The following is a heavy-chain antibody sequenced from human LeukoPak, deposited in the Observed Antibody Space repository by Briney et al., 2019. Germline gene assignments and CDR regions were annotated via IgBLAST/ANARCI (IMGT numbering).Heavy chain of an antibody. J-gene: IGHJ4*02. V-gene: IGHV3-23*01. CDR2: ISQNSDRT. D-gene: IGHD1-26*01. CDR1: GFAFSTSA. CDR3: AKTISGSLGVGGY. Sequence: GGSLRLSCAASGFAFSTSAMTWVRQAPGKGLEWVSCISQNSDRTYYADSVKGRFTISRDNSKNTLYLQVNSLRAEDTAVYYCAKTISGSLGVGGYWGQGTLVTVSS.